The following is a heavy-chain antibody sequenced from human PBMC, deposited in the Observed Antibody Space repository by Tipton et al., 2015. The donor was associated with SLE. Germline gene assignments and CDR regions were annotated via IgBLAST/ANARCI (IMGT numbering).Heavy chain of an antibody. J-gene: IGHJ4*02. CDR3: ARMEGMITFGGFIGF. V-gene: IGHV4-34*01. CDR2: VTQSGTT. Sequence: TLSLTCTVSDGSISNQYWSWIRQPPGKGLEWIGEVTQSGTTNYSPSLKSRVTISIDTSAKQFSLKLSSVTAADTAVYHCARMEGMITFGGFIGFWGQGTLVTVSS. D-gene: IGHD3-16*02. CDR1: DGSISNQY.